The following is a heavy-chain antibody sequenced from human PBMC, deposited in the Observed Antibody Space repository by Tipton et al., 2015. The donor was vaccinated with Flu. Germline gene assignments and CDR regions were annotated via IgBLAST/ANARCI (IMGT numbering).Heavy chain of an antibody. D-gene: IGHD6-13*01. CDR2: IKSKTSGGTI. CDR1: GFIFSDAG. J-gene: IGHJ6*02. V-gene: IGHV3-15*01. Sequence: SLRLSCAASGFIFSDAGMNWVRLAPGKGLEWVGRIKSKTSGGTIDYAAPVKGRFTISRDDSEHTLYLQMNSLESEDTGVYYCMWQQDCYNGMDVRGQGTTVTFSS. CDR3: MWQQDCYNGMDV.